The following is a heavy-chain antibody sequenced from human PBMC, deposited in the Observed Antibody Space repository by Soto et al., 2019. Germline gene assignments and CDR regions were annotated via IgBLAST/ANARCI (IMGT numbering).Heavy chain of an antibody. CDR3: ARSMVRGVISDYGMDV. D-gene: IGHD3-10*01. J-gene: IGHJ6*02. CDR2: IYYSGST. V-gene: IGHV4-31*03. Sequence: SETLSLTCTVSGGSISSGGYYWSWIRQHPGKGLEWIGYIYYSGSTYYNPSLKSRVTISVDTSKNQFSLKLSSVTAADTAVYYCARSMVRGVISDYGMDVWGQRTTVTGSS. CDR1: GGSISSGGYY.